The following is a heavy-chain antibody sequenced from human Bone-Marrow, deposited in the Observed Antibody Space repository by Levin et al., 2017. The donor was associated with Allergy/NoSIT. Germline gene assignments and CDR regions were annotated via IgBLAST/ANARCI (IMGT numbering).Heavy chain of an antibody. CDR2: VAPNGDTT. CDR1: GFTFGQYT. D-gene: IGHD2-2*01. CDR3: AYSTGCDH. V-gene: IGHV3-23*01. J-gene: IGHJ4*02. Sequence: PGGSLRLSCVASGFTFGQYTMTWVRQAPGRGLEWVCNVAPNGDTTFYADSVKGRFTIPRDNYKNTLYLQMTSLRAEDTAIYYWAYSTGCDHWGQGTLVTVSS.